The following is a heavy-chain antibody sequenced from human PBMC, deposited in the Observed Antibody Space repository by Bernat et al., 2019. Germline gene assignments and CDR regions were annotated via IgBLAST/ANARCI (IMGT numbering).Heavy chain of an antibody. CDR3: ANCIAPPGRLYSYYYGRDV. J-gene: IGHJ6*04. V-gene: IGHV3-7*02. D-gene: IGHD6-13*01. CDR1: GFTFSGYW. CDR2: IKQDGSDK. Sequence: EVQLVESGGGLVQPGGSLRLSCEVSGFTFSGYWMTWVRQAPGKGLEWVANIKQDGSDKYYVDSVKGRFTISRDNAKNSLYLQMDSLRAEDTAVYYCANCIAPPGRLYSYYYGRDVGGKGTRSPSPQ.